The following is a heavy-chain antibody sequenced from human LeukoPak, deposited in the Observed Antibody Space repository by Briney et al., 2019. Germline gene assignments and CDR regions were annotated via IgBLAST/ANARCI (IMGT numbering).Heavy chain of an antibody. CDR1: GYTLTELS. CDR3: ASSTVVRDRTEYFQH. J-gene: IGHJ1*01. D-gene: IGHD4-23*01. V-gene: IGHV1-24*01. CDR2: FDPEDGET. Sequence: ASVKVSCKVSGYTLTELSMHWVRQAPGKGLEWMGGFDPEDGETIYAQKFQGRVTMTEDTSTDTAYMELSSLRSEDTAVYYCASSTVVRDRTEYFQHWGQGTLVTVSS.